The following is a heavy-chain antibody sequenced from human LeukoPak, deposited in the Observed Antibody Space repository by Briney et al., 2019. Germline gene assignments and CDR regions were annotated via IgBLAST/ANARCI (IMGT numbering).Heavy chain of an antibody. V-gene: IGHV3-48*03. CDR1: GFTFSSYE. CDR3: AREVGTGDYLHYYYYMDV. Sequence: PGGSLRLSCASSGFTFSSYEMNWVRQAPGKGLEWVSYISSSGSTIYYADSVKGRFTISRDNAKNSLYLQMNSLRVEDTAVYYCAREVGTGDYLHYYYYMDVWGKGTTVTVSS. J-gene: IGHJ6*03. CDR2: ISSSGSTI. D-gene: IGHD4-17*01.